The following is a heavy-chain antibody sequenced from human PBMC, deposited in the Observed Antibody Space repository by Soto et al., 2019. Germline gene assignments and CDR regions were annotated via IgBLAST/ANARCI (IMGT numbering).Heavy chain of an antibody. Sequence: ASVEVSCKASGYSFSFYGINWVRQAPGQRLEWMGWINAGNGNTKYSQKFQGRVTITRDTSASTAYMELSSLRSEDTDVYYCARDLGGWPDYWGQGTLVNVSS. CDR2: INAGNGNT. CDR1: GYSFSFYG. J-gene: IGHJ4*02. V-gene: IGHV1-3*01. D-gene: IGHD2-15*01. CDR3: ARDLGGWPDY.